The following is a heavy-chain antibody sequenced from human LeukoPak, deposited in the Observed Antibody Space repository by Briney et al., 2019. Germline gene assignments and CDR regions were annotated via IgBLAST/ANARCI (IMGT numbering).Heavy chain of an antibody. Sequence: GGSLRLSCAASGFTFSNYVMNWVRQAPGKGLEWVSGVSGSGTSTYYADSVKGRFTISRDNSKNTLYLQMNSLRAEDTAVYYCAKGGIVATMIDYWGQGTLVTVSS. V-gene: IGHV3-23*01. D-gene: IGHD1-26*01. CDR1: GFTFSNYV. CDR2: VSGSGTST. CDR3: AKGGIVATMIDY. J-gene: IGHJ4*02.